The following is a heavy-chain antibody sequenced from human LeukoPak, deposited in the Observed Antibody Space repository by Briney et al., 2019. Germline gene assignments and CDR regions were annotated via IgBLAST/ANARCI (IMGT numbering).Heavy chain of an antibody. CDR2: IYYSGST. CDR3: ARVPHEAAASFVDY. Sequence: SETLSLTCTVSGGSISSYYWSWIRQPPGKGLEWIGYIYYSGSTYYNPSLKSRVTISVDTSKNQFSLKLSSVTAADTAVYYCARVPHEAAASFVDYWGQGTLVTVSS. V-gene: IGHV4-59*08. J-gene: IGHJ4*02. CDR1: GGSISSYY. D-gene: IGHD6-13*01.